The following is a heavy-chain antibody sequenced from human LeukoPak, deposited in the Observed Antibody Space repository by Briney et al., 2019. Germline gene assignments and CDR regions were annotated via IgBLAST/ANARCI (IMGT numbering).Heavy chain of an antibody. J-gene: IGHJ4*02. CDR3: AREIVVPSAMRAFDY. CDR2: IFPGGSDA. CDR1: GYSFTSHW. D-gene: IGHD2-2*01. Sequence: GEPLKISCKVSGYSFTSHWIGWVRQMPGKGLEWMGVIFPGGSDARYSPSFQGQVTISSDKSISTAYLQWSSLKASDTAMYYCAREIVVPSAMRAFDYWGQGTLVTVSS. V-gene: IGHV5-51*01.